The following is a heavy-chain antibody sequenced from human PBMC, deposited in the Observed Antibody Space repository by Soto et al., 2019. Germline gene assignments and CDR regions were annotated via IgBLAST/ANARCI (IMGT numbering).Heavy chain of an antibody. CDR1: GGSISSGGYY. Sequence: QVQLQESGPGLVKPSQTLSLTCTVSGGSISSGGYYWSWIRQHPGKGLEWIGYIYYSGSTYYNPSLKSRVTISVDTSKNQFSRKLSSVTAADTAVYYCARVRVVATIAGWFDPWGQGTLVTVSS. CDR3: ARVRVVATIAGWFDP. CDR2: IYYSGST. D-gene: IGHD5-12*01. J-gene: IGHJ5*02. V-gene: IGHV4-31*03.